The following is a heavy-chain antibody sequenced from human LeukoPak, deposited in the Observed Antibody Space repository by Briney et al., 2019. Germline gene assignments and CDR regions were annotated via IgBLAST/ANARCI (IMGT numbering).Heavy chain of an antibody. CDR1: GGSFSGYY. J-gene: IGHJ4*02. CDR2: INDSGST. D-gene: IGHD5-12*01. CDR3: ARGGGYILGYAY. V-gene: IGHV4-34*01. Sequence: SETLSLTCAVYGGSFSGYYWSWIRQPPGKGLEWIGEINDSGSTNYNPSLKSRVSISVDTSKNQFSLNLSSVTAADTAVYYCARGGGYILGYAYWGQGTQVTVSS.